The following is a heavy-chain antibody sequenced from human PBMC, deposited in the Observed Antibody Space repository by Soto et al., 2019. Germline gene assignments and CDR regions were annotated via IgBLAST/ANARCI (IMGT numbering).Heavy chain of an antibody. CDR2: IGPESGAT. Sequence: GASVKVSCKASGYTFTGHYIHWVRQAPEQGPEWMGEIGPESGATRYAQKFQGRVTMTRDTSITTVYMELKNLSPDDTAGYYCGRGRSGQIVVFYWGQGTPVTVSS. V-gene: IGHV1-2*02. CDR1: GYTFTGHY. D-gene: IGHD1-26*01. CDR3: GRGRSGQIVVFY. J-gene: IGHJ4*02.